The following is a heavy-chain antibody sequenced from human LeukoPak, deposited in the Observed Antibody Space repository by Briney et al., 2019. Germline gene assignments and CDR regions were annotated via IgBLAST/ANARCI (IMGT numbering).Heavy chain of an antibody. J-gene: IGHJ4*02. CDR3: AKDGVAGKIMYYFDY. V-gene: IGHV3-23*03. D-gene: IGHD6-19*01. Sequence: GGTLGLSCAASGFTFSSYGMSWVRQAPGKGLEWVSVIYSGGSTYYADSVKGRFTISRDNSKNTLYLQMNSLRAEDTAVYYCAKDGVAGKIMYYFDYWGQGTLVTVSS. CDR1: GFTFSSYG. CDR2: IYSGGST.